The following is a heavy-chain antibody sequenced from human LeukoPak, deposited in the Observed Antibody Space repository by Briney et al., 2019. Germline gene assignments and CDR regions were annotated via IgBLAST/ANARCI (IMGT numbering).Heavy chain of an antibody. CDR2: ISSNSNSI. CDR3: ARVGSSWYFAPVWFDP. CDR1: GFTFSSYE. J-gene: IGHJ5*02. D-gene: IGHD6-13*01. Sequence: PGGSLRLSCKASGFTFSSYEMNWVRQAPGKGLEGLSYISSNSNSIYYAQKFQGRVTMTRDTSISTAYMELSRLRSDDTAVYYCARVGSSWYFAPVWFDPWGQGTLVTVSS. V-gene: IGHV1-2*02.